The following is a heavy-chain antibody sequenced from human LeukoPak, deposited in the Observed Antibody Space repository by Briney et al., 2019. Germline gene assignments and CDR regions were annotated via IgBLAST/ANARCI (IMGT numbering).Heavy chain of an antibody. D-gene: IGHD2-15*01. CDR3: ARESWDCSGGSCYTWI. Sequence: SQTLSLTCTVSGGSISSGSYYWSWIRQPAGKGLEWIGRIYTSGSTNYNPSLKSRVTISVDTSKNQFSLKLSSVTAAGTAVYYCARESWDCSGGSCYTWIWGQGTLVTVSS. CDR1: GGSISSGSYY. J-gene: IGHJ4*02. V-gene: IGHV4-61*02. CDR2: IYTSGST.